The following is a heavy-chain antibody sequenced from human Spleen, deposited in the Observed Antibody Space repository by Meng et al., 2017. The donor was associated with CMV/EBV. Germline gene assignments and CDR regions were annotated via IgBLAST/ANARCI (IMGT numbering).Heavy chain of an antibody. J-gene: IGHJ4*02. Sequence: SVSSDTYYWSWIRQPPGKGLEWIGYIYYSVNTNYNPSLKSRVTISVDTSKNQFSLKLTSVTAADTAVYYCAREGHRGSGSYYYDFRFWGQGTLVTVSS. D-gene: IGHD3-10*01. V-gene: IGHV4-61*01. CDR2: IYYSVNT. CDR1: SVSSDTYY. CDR3: AREGHRGSGSYYYDFRF.